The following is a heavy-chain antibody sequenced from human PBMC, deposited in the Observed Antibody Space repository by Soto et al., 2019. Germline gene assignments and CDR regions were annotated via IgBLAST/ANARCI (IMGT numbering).Heavy chain of an antibody. Sequence: PGGSLRLSCAASGFTFSNAWMSWVRQAPGKGLEWVGRIKSKTDGGTTDYAAPVKGRFTISRDDSKNTLYLQMNSLKTEDTAVYYCTTHIVVVPVLTNTDLDYWGQGTLVTVS. CDR2: IKSKTDGGTT. V-gene: IGHV3-15*01. D-gene: IGHD2-2*01. CDR3: TTHIVVVPVLTNTDLDY. CDR1: GFTFSNAW. J-gene: IGHJ4*02.